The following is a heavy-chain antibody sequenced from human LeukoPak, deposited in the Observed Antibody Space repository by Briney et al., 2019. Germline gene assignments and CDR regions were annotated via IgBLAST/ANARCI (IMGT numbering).Heavy chain of an antibody. J-gene: IGHJ5*02. Sequence: SETLSLTCTVSGGSISSYYWSWIRQPPGKGLEWIGYIYYSRSTNYNPSLKSRVTISVDTSKNQFSLNLTSVTAADTAVYYCARFTPQGYGWGGYNRFDPWGQGTPVTVSS. CDR1: GGSISSYY. CDR3: ARFTPQGYGWGGYNRFDP. CDR2: IYYSRST. D-gene: IGHD3-16*01. V-gene: IGHV4-59*01.